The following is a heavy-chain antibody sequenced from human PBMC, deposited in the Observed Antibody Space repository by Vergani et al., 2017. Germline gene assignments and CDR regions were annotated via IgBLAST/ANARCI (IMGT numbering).Heavy chain of an antibody. CDR3: ARGNCGVNCPKYNWLAP. Sequence: QVRLEESGPGLVKPSETLSLTCSVSGYSIGSGFYWTWIRQPAGRGLEWIGRIYPNGNGNYNESLRSRLTMSIDTSRSQFSLSLSSVTAADTAVYYCARGNCGVNCPKYNWLAPWGQGTLVIVSS. CDR2: IYPNGNG. V-gene: IGHV4-38-2*02. CDR1: GYSIGSGFY. D-gene: IGHD2-21*01. J-gene: IGHJ5*02.